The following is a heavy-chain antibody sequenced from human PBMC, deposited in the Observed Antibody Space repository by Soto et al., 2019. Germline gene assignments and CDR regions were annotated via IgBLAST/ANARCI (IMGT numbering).Heavy chain of an antibody. D-gene: IGHD6-13*01. CDR1: GYSFTSYW. V-gene: IGHV5-10-1*01. J-gene: IGHJ6*02. CDR3: ARRIAAAGSSYYYYYGMDV. CDR2: IDPSDSYT. Sequence: GESLKISCKGFGYSFTSYWISWVRQMPGKGLEWMGRIDPSDSYTNYSPSFQGHVTISADKSISTAYLQWSSLKASDTAMYYCARRIAAAGSSYYYYYGMDVWGQGTTVTVSS.